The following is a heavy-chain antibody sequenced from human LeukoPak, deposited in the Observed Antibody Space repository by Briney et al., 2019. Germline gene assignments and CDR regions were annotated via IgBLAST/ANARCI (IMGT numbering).Heavy chain of an antibody. CDR3: AAAGLSSGWYFDY. CDR1: GGSFSGYY. Sequence: PSETLSLTCAVYGGSFSGYYWSWIRQPPGXGLEWIGEINHSGSTNYNPSLKSRVTISVDTSKNQFSLKLSSVTAADTAVYYCAAAGLSSGWYFDYWGQGTLVTVSS. D-gene: IGHD6-19*01. J-gene: IGHJ4*02. V-gene: IGHV4-34*01. CDR2: INHSGST.